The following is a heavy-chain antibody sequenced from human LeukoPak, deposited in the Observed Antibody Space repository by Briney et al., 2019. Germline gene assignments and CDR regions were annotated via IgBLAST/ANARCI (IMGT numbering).Heavy chain of an antibody. J-gene: IGHJ4*02. V-gene: IGHV3-7*01. D-gene: IGHD5-18*01. CDR1: GFTVSSNY. Sequence: GGSLRLSCAASGFTVSSNYMSWVRQAPGKGLEWVANIKQDGSEKYYVDSLKGRFTISRDNAKNSLYLQMNSLRAEDTAVYYCARGGIMDTAMFYWGQGTLVTVSS. CDR3: ARGGIMDTAMFY. CDR2: IKQDGSEK.